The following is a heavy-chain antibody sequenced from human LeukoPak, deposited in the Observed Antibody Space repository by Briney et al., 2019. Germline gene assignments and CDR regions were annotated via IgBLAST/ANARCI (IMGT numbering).Heavy chain of an antibody. V-gene: IGHV3-23*01. CDR2: ISGSGGST. J-gene: IGHJ4*02. D-gene: IGHD1-26*01. CDR3: AKTVGATGEFDY. Sequence: PGGSLRLSCAASGFTFSSYAMSWVRQAPGKGLEWVSAISGSGGSTYYADSVKGRFTISRDNSKNTLYLQMNSLRAEDMAVYYCAKTVGATGEFDYWGQGTLVTVSS. CDR1: GFTFSSYA.